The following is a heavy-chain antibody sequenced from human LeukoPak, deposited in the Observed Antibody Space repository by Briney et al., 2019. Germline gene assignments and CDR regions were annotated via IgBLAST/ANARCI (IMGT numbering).Heavy chain of an antibody. CDR3: ARGHLTYYDILTGYSYYFDY. CDR1: GGSISSYY. J-gene: IGHJ4*02. Sequence: SETLSLTCTVSGGSISSYYWSWIRQPPGKGLEWIGYIYDSGSAYYNPSLKSRVTISVDTSKNQFSLKLSSVTAADTAVYYCARGHLTYYDILTGYSYYFDYWGQGTLVTVSS. V-gene: IGHV4-59*01. CDR2: IYDSGSA. D-gene: IGHD3-9*01.